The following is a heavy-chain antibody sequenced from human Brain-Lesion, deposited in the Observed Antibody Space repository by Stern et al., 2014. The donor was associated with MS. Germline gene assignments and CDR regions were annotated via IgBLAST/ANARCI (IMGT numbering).Heavy chain of an antibody. Sequence: VQLEESGAEVKKPGASVKVSCKTSGYIFTGYYIHWVRQAPGKGLEWMAWINPNTGGKKYAQKFQGRVTMSRDTSISTAYVELSSLTSDDTAVYYCARDQRGITIFGVVTDYYYLGMDVWGQGTTVTVSS. V-gene: IGHV1-2*02. CDR3: ARDQRGITIFGVVTDYYYLGMDV. CDR2: INPNTGGK. J-gene: IGHJ6*02. CDR1: GYIFTGYY. D-gene: IGHD3-3*01.